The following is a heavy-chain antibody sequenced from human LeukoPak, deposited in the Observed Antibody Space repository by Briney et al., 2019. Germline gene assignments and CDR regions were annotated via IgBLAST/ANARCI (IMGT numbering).Heavy chain of an antibody. CDR3: ARVGGYADYFDY. Sequence: SETLSLTCTVSGYSISSGYYWGWIRQPPGKGLEWIGSIYHSGSTYYNPSLKSRVTISVDTSKNQFSLKLSSATAADTAVYYCARVGGYADYFDYWGQGTLVTVSS. CDR2: IYHSGST. D-gene: IGHD5-12*01. V-gene: IGHV4-38-2*02. CDR1: GYSISSGYY. J-gene: IGHJ4*02.